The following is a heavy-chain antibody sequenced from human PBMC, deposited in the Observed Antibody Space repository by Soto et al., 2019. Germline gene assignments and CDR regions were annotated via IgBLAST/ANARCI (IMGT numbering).Heavy chain of an antibody. V-gene: IGHV4-31*03. CDR3: ARDQYYGDREGGDYYYGMDV. Sequence: QVQLQESGPGLVKPSQTLSLTCTVSGGSISSGGYHWSWIRQHPGKGLEWIGYIYYSGSTYYNPSLKSRVTISVDTSKNQFSLKLSSVTAADTAVYYCARDQYYGDREGGDYYYGMDVWGQGTTVTVSS. D-gene: IGHD4-17*01. J-gene: IGHJ6*02. CDR2: IYYSGST. CDR1: GGSISSGGYH.